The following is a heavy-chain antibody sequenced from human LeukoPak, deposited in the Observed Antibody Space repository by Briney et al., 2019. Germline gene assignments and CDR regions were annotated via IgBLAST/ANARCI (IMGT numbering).Heavy chain of an antibody. CDR1: GFTFSSYW. CDR3: ARDLWGYDFWSGYYTGIY. D-gene: IGHD3-3*01. V-gene: IGHV3-7*01. CDR2: IKQDGSEK. Sequence: PGGSLRLSCAASGFTFSSYWMSWVRQAPGKGLEWVASIKQDGSEKYYVDSVKGRFTISRDNAKKSMFLRMSSLRAEDTAVYYCARDLWGYDFWSGYYTGIYWGQGILVTVSS. J-gene: IGHJ4*02.